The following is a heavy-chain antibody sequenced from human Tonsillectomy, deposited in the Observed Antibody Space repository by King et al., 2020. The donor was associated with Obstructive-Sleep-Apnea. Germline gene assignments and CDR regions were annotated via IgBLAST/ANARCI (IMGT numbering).Heavy chain of an antibody. V-gene: IGHV4-59*01. D-gene: IGHD4-17*01. CDR2: IYYSGST. CDR1: GGSISSYY. Sequence: VQLQESGPGLVKPSETLSLTCTVSGGSISSYYWNWIRQPPGKGLEWIGYIYYSGSTNYNPSLKSRVTISVDTSKNQFSLRLSSVTAADTAVYYCARDGEEDYALAGFDPWGQGTLVTVSS. J-gene: IGHJ5*02. CDR3: ARDGEEDYALAGFDP.